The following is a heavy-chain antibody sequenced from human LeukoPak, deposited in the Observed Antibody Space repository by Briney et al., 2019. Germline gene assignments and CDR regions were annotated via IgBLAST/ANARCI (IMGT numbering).Heavy chain of an antibody. D-gene: IGHD3-10*01. Sequence: GRSLRLSYVASGFSLRGYAMHWVRQAPGKGGLEWVTMISYDGRDQYYADSVKGRFTISRDDSENTLFLQMNSLRVEDTAMYHCARIGLGVSFGSGFDYWGQGTLVTVTS. CDR1: GFSLRGYA. J-gene: IGHJ4*02. V-gene: IGHV3-30-3*01. CDR2: ISYDGRDQ. CDR3: ARIGLGVSFGSGFDY.